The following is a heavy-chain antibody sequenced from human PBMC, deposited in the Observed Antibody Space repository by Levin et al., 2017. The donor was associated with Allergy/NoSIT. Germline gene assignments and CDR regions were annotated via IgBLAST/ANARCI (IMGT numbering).Heavy chain of an antibody. CDR1: GYTFTSYG. Sequence: ASVKVSCKASGYTFTSYGISWVRQAPGQGLEWMGWISAYNGNTNYAQKLQGRVTMTTDTSTSTAYMELRSLRSDDTAVYYCARDIPSREWGRLNDYGMDVWGQGTTVTVSS. J-gene: IGHJ6*02. CDR3: ARDIPSREWGRLNDYGMDV. CDR2: ISAYNGNT. V-gene: IGHV1-18*01. D-gene: IGHD3-3*01.